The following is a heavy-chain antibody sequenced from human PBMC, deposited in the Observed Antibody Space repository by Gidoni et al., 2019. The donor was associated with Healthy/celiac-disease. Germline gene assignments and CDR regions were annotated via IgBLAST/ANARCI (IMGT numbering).Heavy chain of an antibody. Sequence: QVQLVQSGAEVKKPGASVKVSCKASGYTFPGYYMHWVRQAPGQGLEWMGWINPNSGGTNYAQKFQGRVTMTRDTSISTAYMELSRLRSDDTAVYYCARVRSGSYFGGPFDYWGQGTLVTVSS. J-gene: IGHJ4*02. CDR1: GYTFPGYY. CDR2: INPNSGGT. CDR3: ARVRSGSYFGGPFDY. D-gene: IGHD1-26*01. V-gene: IGHV1-2*02.